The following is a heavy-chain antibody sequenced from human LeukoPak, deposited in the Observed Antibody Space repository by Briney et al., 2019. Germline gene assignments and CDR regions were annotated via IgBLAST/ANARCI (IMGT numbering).Heavy chain of an antibody. D-gene: IGHD5-12*01. V-gene: IGHV3-30*18. CDR3: AKGGGYSGTRFDY. CDR2: ISYDGSNK. J-gene: IGHJ4*02. Sequence: GRSLRLSCAASGFTFSTYGMHWVRQAPGKGLEWVTVISYDGSNKYYADSVKGRFTISRDNSKNTLYLQMNDLRAEDTAVFYCAKGGGYSGTRFDYWGQGTLVTVSS. CDR1: GFTFSTYG.